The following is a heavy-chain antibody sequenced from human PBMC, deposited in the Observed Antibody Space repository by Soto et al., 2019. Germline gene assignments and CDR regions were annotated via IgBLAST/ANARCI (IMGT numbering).Heavy chain of an antibody. CDR3: ARVYYYYYYMDV. CDR1: GFTFSSYG. J-gene: IGHJ6*03. V-gene: IGHV3-33*01. Sequence: GGSLRLSCAASGFTFSSYGMHWVRQAPGKGLEWVAVIWCDGSNKYYADSVKGRFTIPRDNSKNTLYLQMNSLRAEDTAVYYCARVYYYYYYMDVWGKGTTVTVSS. CDR2: IWCDGSNK.